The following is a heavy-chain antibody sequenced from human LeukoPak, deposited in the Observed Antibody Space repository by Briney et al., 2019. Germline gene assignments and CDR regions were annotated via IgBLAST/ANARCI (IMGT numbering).Heavy chain of an antibody. V-gene: IGHV4-59*01. CDR2: IYYSGST. CDR3: ARGSGYSSGWYYYYGMDV. D-gene: IGHD6-19*01. CDR1: GGSISSYY. Sequence: SETLSLTCTVSGGSISSYYWSWIRQPPGKGLEWIGYIYYSGSTNCNPSLKSRVTISVDTSKNQFSLKLSSVTAADTAVYYCARGSGYSSGWYYYYGMDVWGQGTTVTVSS. J-gene: IGHJ6*02.